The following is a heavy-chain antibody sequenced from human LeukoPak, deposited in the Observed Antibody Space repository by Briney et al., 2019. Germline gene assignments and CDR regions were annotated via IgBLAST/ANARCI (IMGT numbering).Heavy chain of an antibody. CDR1: GGPFSGYY. CDR2: INHSGST. V-gene: IGHV4-34*01. Sequence: PSQTLSLTCAVYGGPFSGYYWSWISQPPGKGLEWIGEINHSGSTDYNPSLKSRVTISVDTSKNQFSLKLSSVTAADTAVYYCASEWPDDAFDIWGQGTMVTVSS. CDR3: ASEWPDDAFDI. J-gene: IGHJ3*02. D-gene: IGHD3-3*01.